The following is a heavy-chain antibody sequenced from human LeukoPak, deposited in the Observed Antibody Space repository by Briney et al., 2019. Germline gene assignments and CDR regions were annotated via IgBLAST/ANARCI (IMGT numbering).Heavy chain of an antibody. CDR1: GFTFSSYW. Sequence: GGSLRLSCAASGFTFSSYWMSWVRQAPGKGLEWVANIKQDESEKYYVDSEKGRFTISRDNAKNSLYLQMSSLRAEDTAVYYCAKKKRELRGFDYWGQGTLVTVSS. D-gene: IGHD1-7*01. CDR3: AKKKRELRGFDY. V-gene: IGHV3-7*03. J-gene: IGHJ4*02. CDR2: IKQDESEK.